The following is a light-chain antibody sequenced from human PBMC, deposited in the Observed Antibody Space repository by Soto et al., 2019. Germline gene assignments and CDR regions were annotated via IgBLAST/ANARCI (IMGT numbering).Light chain of an antibody. CDR2: DAS. CDR1: QTISSW. J-gene: IGKJ1*01. Sequence: DSQMAQSPSTLAWSVGDRVTITCGASQTISSWLAWYQQKPGQAPKLLIYDASSLATGVPSRFSGSGSGTEFTLTISSLQPDDFATYYCQQYNSYSQTFGQGTKVDIK. V-gene: IGKV1-5*01. CDR3: QQYNSYSQT.